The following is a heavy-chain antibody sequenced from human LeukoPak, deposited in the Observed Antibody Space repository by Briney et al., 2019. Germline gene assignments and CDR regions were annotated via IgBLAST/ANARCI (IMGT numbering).Heavy chain of an antibody. CDR2: INGDGSTT. D-gene: IGHD6-13*01. CDR3: AILTGIAAAA. CDR1: GFTFSSYW. J-gene: IGHJ5*02. V-gene: IGHV3-74*01. Sequence: GGSLRLSCVASGFTFSSYWMHWVRQAPGKGLVWVSRINGDGSTTTYADSVKGRFTISRDNAKNTLYLQMNSLRAEDAAIYYCAILTGIAAAAWGQGTLVTVSS.